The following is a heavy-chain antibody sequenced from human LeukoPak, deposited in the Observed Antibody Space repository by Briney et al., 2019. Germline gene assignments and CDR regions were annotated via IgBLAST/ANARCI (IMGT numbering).Heavy chain of an antibody. CDR3: AKRPYCSGAVCYHIDY. D-gene: IGHD2-15*01. V-gene: IGHV3-23*01. CDR2: ISGSGGST. Sequence: GGSLRLSCAASGFTFSSYAMSWVRLAPGKGMEWVSTISGSGGSTYYADSVKGRFTISRDNSKNTVYLQLNSLRAEDTAVYYCAKRPYCSGAVCYHIDYWGQGTLVTVSS. CDR1: GFTFSSYA. J-gene: IGHJ4*02.